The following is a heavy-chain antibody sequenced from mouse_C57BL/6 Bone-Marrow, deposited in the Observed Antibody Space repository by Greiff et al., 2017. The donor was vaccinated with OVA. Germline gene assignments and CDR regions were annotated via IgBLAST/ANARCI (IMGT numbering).Heavy chain of an antibody. V-gene: IGHV14-4*01. CDR2: IDPENGDT. Sequence: EVQLQQSGAELVRPGASVKLSCTASGFNIKDDYMHWVKQRPEQGLEWIGWIDPENGDTNYASKFQGKATITADTSSNTAYLQLSSLTSEDTAVYYCTTDRYWYFDVWGTGTTVTVSS. CDR1: GFNIKDDY. J-gene: IGHJ1*03. CDR3: TTDRYWYFDV.